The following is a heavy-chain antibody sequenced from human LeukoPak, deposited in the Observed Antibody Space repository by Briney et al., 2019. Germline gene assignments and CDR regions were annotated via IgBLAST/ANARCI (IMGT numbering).Heavy chain of an antibody. V-gene: IGHV3-23*01. CDR3: AKDQLVGSWYKYFDY. J-gene: IGHJ4*02. CDR1: GFTSGVTFSDSA. CDR2: ISGSGGST. D-gene: IGHD6-13*01. Sequence: GGSLRLSCAASGFTSGVTFSDSAMSWVRQAPGKGLEWVSAISGSGGSTYYADSVKGRFTISRDNSKNTLYLQMNSLRAEDTAVYYCAKDQLVGSWYKYFDYWGQGTLVTVSS.